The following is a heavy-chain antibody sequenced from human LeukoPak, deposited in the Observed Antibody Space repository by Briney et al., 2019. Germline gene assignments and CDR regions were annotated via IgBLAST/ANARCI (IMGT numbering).Heavy chain of an antibody. CDR3: ARAGRGWFGSMDV. CDR2: VSLDGSNK. J-gene: IGHJ6*02. V-gene: IGHV3-33*01. D-gene: IGHD3-10*01. CDR1: GFTFSSNG. Sequence: GTSLRLSCAASGFTFSSNGMHWVRQAPGKGLEWVAVVSLDGSNKYFEDSVKGRFSISRDNSRNTLYLQMNSLRAEDTAVYYCARAGRGWFGSMDVWGQGTTVTVSS.